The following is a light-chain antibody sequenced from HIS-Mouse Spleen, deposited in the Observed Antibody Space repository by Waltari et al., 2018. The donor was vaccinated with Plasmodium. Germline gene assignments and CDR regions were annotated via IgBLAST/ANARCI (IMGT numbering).Light chain of an antibody. Sequence: SYELTQPSSVSVSPGQTARITRPGDVLAKTYARWFQQKPGQAPVLVIYKDSERPSGIPERFSGSSSGTTVTLTISGAQVEDEADYYCYSAADNNLVFGGGTKLTVL. V-gene: IGLV3-27*01. J-gene: IGLJ3*02. CDR1: VLAKTY. CDR3: YSAADNNLV. CDR2: KDS.